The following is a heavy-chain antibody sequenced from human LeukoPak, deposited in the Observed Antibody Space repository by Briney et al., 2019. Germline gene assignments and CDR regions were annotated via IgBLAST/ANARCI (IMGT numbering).Heavy chain of an antibody. CDR1: GFTFSYCA. CDR2: VSGSGGNT. CDR3: VKSRRVGANQRGLFDY. V-gene: IGHV3-23*01. D-gene: IGHD1-26*01. Sequence: GGSLRLSCAGSGFTFSYCAMTWVRQAPGKGLEWVSSVSGSGGNTFYPDSVEGRSTISRDNSKNTVYLQMNSLRADDTAVYYCVKSRRVGANQRGLFDYWGQGTLVTVSP. J-gene: IGHJ4*02.